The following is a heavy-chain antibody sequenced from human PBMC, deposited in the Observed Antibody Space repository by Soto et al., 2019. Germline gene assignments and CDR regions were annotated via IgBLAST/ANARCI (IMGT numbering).Heavy chain of an antibody. CDR3: ARDRGYPDSFDT. D-gene: IGHD3-10*01. J-gene: IGHJ3*02. V-gene: IGHV3-74*01. CDR2: IGGGGFTT. Sequence: EVQLVKSGGGLVQPGESLRLSCAASGFNFSPYWMHWVRQAPGKGLEWISHIGGGGFTTIYADSVKGRFTISRDDAKSTLYLQMNSLGSEDTAVYYCARDRGYPDSFDTWGQGTVVTVSS. CDR1: GFNFSPYW.